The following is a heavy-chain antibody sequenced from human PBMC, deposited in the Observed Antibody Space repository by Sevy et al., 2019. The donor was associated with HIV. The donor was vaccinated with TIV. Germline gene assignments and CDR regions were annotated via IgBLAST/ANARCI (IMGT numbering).Heavy chain of an antibody. D-gene: IGHD3-10*01. V-gene: IGHV4-39*02. CDR2: IYYSGST. J-gene: IGHJ3*02. CDR1: GGSISGSDYY. Sequence: SETLSLTCSVSGGSISGSDYYWGWVRQPPGKGLEWIGSIYYSGSTYYNPSLKSRVTISVDTSKNHFSLQLSSVTAADTAVYYCARRRVEDYYGSGTPPLVNGAFDIWGQGTMVTVSS. CDR3: ARRRVEDYYGSGTPPLVNGAFDI.